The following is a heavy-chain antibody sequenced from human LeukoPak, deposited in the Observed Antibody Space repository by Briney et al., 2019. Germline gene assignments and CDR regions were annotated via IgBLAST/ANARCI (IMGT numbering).Heavy chain of an antibody. D-gene: IGHD5-18*01. V-gene: IGHV3-43*01. CDR1: GFTFDDYT. Sequence: GGSLRLSCAASGFTFDDYTMHWVRQAPGKGLEWVSLISWDAGRTYYADSVKGRFTISRDNSKNSLYLQMNSLRTEDTALYYCAKADTTLDPFDHWGQGTLATVSS. CDR2: ISWDAGRT. J-gene: IGHJ4*02. CDR3: AKADTTLDPFDH.